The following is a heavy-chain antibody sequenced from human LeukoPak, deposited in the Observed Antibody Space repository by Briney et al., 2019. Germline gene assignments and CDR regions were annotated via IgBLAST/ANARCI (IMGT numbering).Heavy chain of an antibody. J-gene: IGHJ6*02. CDR2: ISSSSSTI. CDR1: GFTFSSYS. Sequence: GGSLRLSCAASGFTFSSYSMNWVRQAPGKGLEWGSYISSSSSTIYYADSVKGRFTISRDNAKNSLYLQMNSLGDDDTAVYYCAGEVGVEMATIYYYYGMDVWGQGTTVTVSS. D-gene: IGHD5-24*01. V-gene: IGHV3-48*02. CDR3: AGEVGVEMATIYYYYGMDV.